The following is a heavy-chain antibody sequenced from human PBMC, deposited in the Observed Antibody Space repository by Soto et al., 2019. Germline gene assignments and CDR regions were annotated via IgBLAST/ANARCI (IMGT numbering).Heavy chain of an antibody. CDR1: GGSLSDYF. Sequence: PSETLSLTCVVSGGSLSDYFWSWIRQPPGMALEWIGEINHLGSINYNPSLKSRVTMSVDTSKNQFSLTLNSVTAADTATYYCSRGGISHWAYFYYMDVWDRGPTANAP. J-gene: IGHJ6*03. CDR2: INHLGSI. V-gene: IGHV4-34*01. D-gene: IGHD2-21*01. CDR3: SRGGISHWAYFYYMDV.